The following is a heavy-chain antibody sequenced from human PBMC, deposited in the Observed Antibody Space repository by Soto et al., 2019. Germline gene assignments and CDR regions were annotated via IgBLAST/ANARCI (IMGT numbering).Heavy chain of an antibody. CDR1: GGTFSSYA. D-gene: IGHD6-13*01. J-gene: IGHJ6*02. Sequence: QVQLVQSGAEVKKPGSSVKVSCKASGGTFSSYAISGVRQAPGQGLEWVGGIITTFGTANYAQKFQGRGTITADESTSTAYMELSILRSEDTAVYYCARGIAAAPSTGMDVWGQGTTVTVSS. V-gene: IGHV1-69*12. CDR3: ARGIAAAPSTGMDV. CDR2: IITTFGTA.